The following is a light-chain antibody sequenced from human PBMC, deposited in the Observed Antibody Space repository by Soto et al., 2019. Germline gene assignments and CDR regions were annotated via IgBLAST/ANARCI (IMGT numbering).Light chain of an antibody. CDR2: DAS. Sequence: DIQMTQSPSTLSASIGDRVTITCRASQSIRPWLAWYQQKPGKAPNLLVYDASSLESGVPSRFSGSGSGTEFTLTISSLQPDDFATYYCQQYNTYSTF. CDR3: QQYNTYST. J-gene: IGKJ1*01. CDR1: QSIRPW. V-gene: IGKV1-5*01.